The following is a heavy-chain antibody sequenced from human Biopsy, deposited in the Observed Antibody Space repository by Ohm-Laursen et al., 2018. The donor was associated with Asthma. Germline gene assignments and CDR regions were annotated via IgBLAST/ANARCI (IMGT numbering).Heavy chain of an antibody. D-gene: IGHD1-26*01. V-gene: IGHV3-30*18. CDR3: AKDVFPGWELRRGPDY. Sequence: SLRLSCAASGFTFSNYGMHWVRQAPGKGLDWVAVIPFDGSNKNYTGSVKGRFTISRDNSRNTLHLQMNSLRAEDTAVYYCAKDVFPGWELRRGPDYWGQGTLVTVSS. CDR1: GFTFSNYG. CDR2: IPFDGSNK. J-gene: IGHJ4*02.